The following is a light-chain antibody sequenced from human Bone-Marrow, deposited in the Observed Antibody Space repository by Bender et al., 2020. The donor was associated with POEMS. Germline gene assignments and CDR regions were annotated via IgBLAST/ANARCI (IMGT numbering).Light chain of an antibody. CDR1: TSDVGGYNY. Sequence: QSALTQPASVSGSPGQSITISCTGTTSDVGGYNYVSWYQQHPGKVPKLVIYDVSDRPSGVSNRFSGSKSGNTASLTISGLQADDEADYFCQSYDGKNLLFGGGTKLTVL. J-gene: IGLJ3*02. CDR2: DVS. V-gene: IGLV2-14*01. CDR3: QSYDGKNLL.